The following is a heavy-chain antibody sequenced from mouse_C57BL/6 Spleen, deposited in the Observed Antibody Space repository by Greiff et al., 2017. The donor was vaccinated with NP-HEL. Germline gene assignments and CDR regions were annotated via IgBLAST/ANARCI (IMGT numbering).Heavy chain of an antibody. D-gene: IGHD1-1*01. CDR1: GYTFTDYE. CDR3: TNHYYGSSYGFDY. V-gene: IGHV1-15*01. CDR2: IDPETGGT. J-gene: IGHJ2*01. Sequence: VQLQQSGAELVRPGASVTLSCKASGYTFTDYEMHWVKQTPVHGLEWIGAIDPETGGTAYNQKFKGKAILTADKSSSTAYMELRSLTSEDSAVYYCTNHYYGSSYGFDYWGQGTTLTVSS.